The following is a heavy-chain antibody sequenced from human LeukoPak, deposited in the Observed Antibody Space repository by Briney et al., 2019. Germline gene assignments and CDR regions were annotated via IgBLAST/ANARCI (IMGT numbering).Heavy chain of an antibody. D-gene: IGHD3-10*01. CDR3: ARDVWFGEYRY. CDR1: GFTFINYS. Sequence: GGSLRLSCTASGFTFINYSMNWVRQAPGKGLEWVSSISTNSAFIYYADSVRGRFTISRDNSKNTLYLQMNSLRAEDTAVYYCARDVWFGEYRYWGQGTLVTVSP. J-gene: IGHJ4*02. V-gene: IGHV3-21*01. CDR2: ISTNSAFI.